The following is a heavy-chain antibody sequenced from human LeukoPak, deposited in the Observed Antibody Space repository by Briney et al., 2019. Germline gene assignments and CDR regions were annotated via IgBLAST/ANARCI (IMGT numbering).Heavy chain of an antibody. CDR1: GVSISGISYY. CDR3: AGGRSSVLGY. V-gene: IGHV4-39*01. Sequence: PSETLSLTCSVSGVSISGISYYWGWIRQPPGKGQEWIGSIYYSGSTYYNPSLKSRVTISVDTSKNQFSLKLSSVTAADTAVYYCAGGRSSVLGYWGQGTLVTVSS. D-gene: IGHD6-19*01. J-gene: IGHJ4*02. CDR2: IYYSGST.